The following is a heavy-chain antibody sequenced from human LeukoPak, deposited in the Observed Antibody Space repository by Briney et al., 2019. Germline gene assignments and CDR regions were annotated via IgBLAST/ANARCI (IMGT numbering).Heavy chain of an antibody. J-gene: IGHJ4*02. CDR1: GGSISSSSYY. Sequence: PSETPSLTCTVSGGSISSSSYYWGWIRQPPGKGLEWIGSIYYSGSTYYNPSLKSRVTISVDTSKNQFSLKLSSVTAADTAVYYCARDGYSSSWYPALAKNYYFDYWGQGTLVTVSS. CDR2: IYYSGST. V-gene: IGHV4-39*07. D-gene: IGHD6-13*01. CDR3: ARDGYSSSWYPALAKNYYFDY.